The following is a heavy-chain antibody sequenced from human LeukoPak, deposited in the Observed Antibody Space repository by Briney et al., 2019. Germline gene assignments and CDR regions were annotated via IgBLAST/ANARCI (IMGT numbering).Heavy chain of an antibody. Sequence: KPSETLSLACTVSGXSISSYYWSWIRQPPGQGLEWIGYIYYTGTTNYNPSLRSRVTISLDTSKNQFSLRLTSVTAADAAIYYCAGGHPVYFNFWGQGTLVTVSS. J-gene: IGHJ4*02. CDR2: IYYTGTT. V-gene: IGHV4-59*08. CDR3: AGGHPVYFNF. CDR1: GXSISSYY.